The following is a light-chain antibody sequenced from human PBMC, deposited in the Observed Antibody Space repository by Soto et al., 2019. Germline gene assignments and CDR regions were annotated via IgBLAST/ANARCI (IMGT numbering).Light chain of an antibody. CDR3: MISFGPSRI. CDR2: DAN. CDR1: SGSVTSGHY. J-gene: IGLJ2*01. V-gene: IGLV7-46*01. Sequence: QAVVTQEPSLTVSPGGTVTLTCGSSSGSVTSGHYPYWFQKKPGQAPRTLIYDANNKHSWTPARFSGSLLGGKAALTLSGAQPQDEADYYCMISFGPSRIFGGGTKVTVL.